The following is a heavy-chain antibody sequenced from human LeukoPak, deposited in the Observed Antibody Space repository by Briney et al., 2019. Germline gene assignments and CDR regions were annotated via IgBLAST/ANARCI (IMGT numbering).Heavy chain of an antibody. CDR1: GGSISSYY. J-gene: IGHJ6*03. D-gene: IGHD3-22*01. CDR3: ARDSYDSSGYGYYYYYYMDV. CDR2: IYTSGST. Sequence: NPSETLSLTCTVSGGSISSYYWSWIRQPAGKGLEWIGRIYTSGSTNYNPSLKSRVTMSVDTSKNQFSLKLSSVAAADTGVYYCARDSYDSSGYGYYYYYYMDVWGKGTTVTISS. V-gene: IGHV4-4*07.